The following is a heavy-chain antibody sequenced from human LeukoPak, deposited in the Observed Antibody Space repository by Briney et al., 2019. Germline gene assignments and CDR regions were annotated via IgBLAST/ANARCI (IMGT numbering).Heavy chain of an antibody. D-gene: IGHD6-13*01. CDR1: GGSISSYY. CDR3: ARVGSSSWYLTTPFDY. J-gene: IGHJ4*02. V-gene: IGHV4-4*07. CDR2: IYTSGST. Sequence: SETLSPTCTVSGGSISSYYWSWIRQPAGKGLEWIGRIYTSGSTNYNPSLKSRVTMSVDTSKNQFSLKLSSVTAADTAVYYCARVGSSSWYLTTPFDYWGQGTLVTVSS.